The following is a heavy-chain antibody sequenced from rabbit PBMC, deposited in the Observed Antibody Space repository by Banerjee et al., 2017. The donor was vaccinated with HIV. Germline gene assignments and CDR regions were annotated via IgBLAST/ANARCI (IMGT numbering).Heavy chain of an antibody. CDR1: GFDFSSYW. Sequence: QSLEESGGDLVKPGASLTLTCTASGFDFSSYWICWVRQAPGKGLEWIACIYAGYSDNTAYASWATGRFTISKTSSTTVTLQMTSLTAADTATYFCLRRWHSTDLWGPGTLVTVS. D-gene: IGHD7-1*01. CDR3: LRRWHSTDL. J-gene: IGHJ4*01. CDR2: IYAGYSDNT. V-gene: IGHV1S40*01.